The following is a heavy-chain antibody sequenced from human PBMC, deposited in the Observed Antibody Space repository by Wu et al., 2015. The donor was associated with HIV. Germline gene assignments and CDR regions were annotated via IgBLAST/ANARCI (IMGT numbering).Heavy chain of an antibody. Sequence: QVHLLQSGAEVKKSGSSVRVSCKASGATFSNYALSWVRQAPGQGLEWMGGIIPIFGTTNYAQKFQGRVTITTDESTSTAYMELSSLRSEDTAVYYCARGLPYYYDSSGYYAWGQGTLVTVSS. V-gene: IGHV1-69*05. J-gene: IGHJ4*02. D-gene: IGHD3-22*01. CDR3: ARGLPYYYDSSGYYA. CDR1: GATFSNYA. CDR2: IIPIFGTT.